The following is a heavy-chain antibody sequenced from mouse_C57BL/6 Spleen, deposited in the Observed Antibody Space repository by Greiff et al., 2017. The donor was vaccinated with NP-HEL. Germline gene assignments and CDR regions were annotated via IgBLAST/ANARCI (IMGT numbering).Heavy chain of an antibody. CDR2: ISYDGSN. CDR1: GYSITSGYY. J-gene: IGHJ3*01. V-gene: IGHV3-6*01. CDR3: ARGEPFAY. Sequence: EVKLMESGPGLVKPSQSLSLTCSVTGYSITSGYYWNWIRQFPGNKLEWMGYISYDGSNNYNPSLKNRISITRDTSKNQFFLKLNSVTTEDTATYYCARGEPFAYWGQGTLVTVSA.